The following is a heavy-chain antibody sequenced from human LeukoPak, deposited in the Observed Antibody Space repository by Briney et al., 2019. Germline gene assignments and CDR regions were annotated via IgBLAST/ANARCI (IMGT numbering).Heavy chain of an antibody. J-gene: IGHJ3*02. Sequence: SETLSLTCTVSGGSSSSGDYYWSWIRQPPGKGLEWIGYIYYSGSTYYNPSLKSRVTISVDTSKNQFSLKLSSVTAADTAVYYCARDPVTGTTRIDAFDIWGQGTMVTVSS. D-gene: IGHD1-7*01. CDR3: ARDPVTGTTRIDAFDI. CDR1: GGSSSSGDYY. V-gene: IGHV4-30-4*08. CDR2: IYYSGST.